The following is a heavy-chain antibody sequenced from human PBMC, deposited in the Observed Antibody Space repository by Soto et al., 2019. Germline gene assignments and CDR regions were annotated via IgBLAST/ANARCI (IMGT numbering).Heavy chain of an antibody. J-gene: IGHJ4*02. V-gene: IGHV3-9*01. CDR1: GFTFDDYA. CDR2: ISWNSGSI. D-gene: IGHD6-19*01. Sequence: EVQLVESGGGLVQPGRSLRLSCAASGFTFDDYAMHWVRQAPGKGLEWVSGISWNSGSIGYADSVKGRFTISRDNAKNSLYLQMNSLRAEDTALYYCAKDRGLVLSFYFHYWCQGTLVTVSS. CDR3: AKDRGLVLSFYFHY.